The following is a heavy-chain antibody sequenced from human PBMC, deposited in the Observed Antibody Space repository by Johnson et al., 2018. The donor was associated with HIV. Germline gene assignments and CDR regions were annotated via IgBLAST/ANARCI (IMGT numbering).Heavy chain of an antibody. V-gene: IGHV3-53*01. CDR1: GFTVSSTY. D-gene: IGHD2-2*01. CDR2: LYSDGRT. CDR3: ARRCSSSSCSHGAFDI. Sequence: VQLVESGGDLIQPGGSLRLSCAASGFTVSSTYMSWVRQAPGKGLEWLSVLYSDGRTYYADSVKGRFTISRDGSKNTIFLQMNSLGAEDTAVYYCARRCSSSSCSHGAFDIWGQGTVVTVSS. J-gene: IGHJ3*02.